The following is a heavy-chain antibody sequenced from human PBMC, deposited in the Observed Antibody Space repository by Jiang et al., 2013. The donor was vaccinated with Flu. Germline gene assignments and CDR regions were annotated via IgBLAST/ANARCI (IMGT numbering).Heavy chain of an antibody. J-gene: IGHJ5*02. Sequence: SGAEVKKPGSSVKVSCKASGGTFSSYAISWVRQAPGQGLEWMGGIIPIFGTANYAQKFQGRVTITADESTSTAYMELSSLRSEDTAVYYCAGSPESGQWLDENWFDPWGQGTLVTVSS. D-gene: IGHD6-19*01. V-gene: IGHV1-69*01. CDR2: IIPIFGTA. CDR1: GGTFSSYA. CDR3: AGSPESGQWLDENWFDP.